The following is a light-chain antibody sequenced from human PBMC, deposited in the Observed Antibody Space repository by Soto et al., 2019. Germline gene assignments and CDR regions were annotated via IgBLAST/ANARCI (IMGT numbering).Light chain of an antibody. CDR1: SSDVGGYNY. Sequence: QSALTQPASVSGSPGQSITISGTGTSSDVGGYNYVSWYRQHPGRAPKLMIYDVSNRPSGVSNRFSGSKSGNTASLTISGLQAEDEADYYCRSYTRISTYVSGAGTKVTFL. CDR2: DVS. J-gene: IGLJ1*01. V-gene: IGLV2-14*01. CDR3: RSYTRISTYV.